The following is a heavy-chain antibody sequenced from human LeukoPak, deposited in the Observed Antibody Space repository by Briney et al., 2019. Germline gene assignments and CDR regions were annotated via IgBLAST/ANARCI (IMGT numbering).Heavy chain of an antibody. J-gene: IGHJ5*02. Sequence: SVKVSCKASGGTFSSYAISWVRQAPGQGLEWMGGIIPIFGTANYAQKFQGRVTITADKSTSTAYMELSSLRSEDTAVYYCARVTRLVVPAASPRFGFDPWGQGTLVTVSS. CDR2: IIPIFGTA. CDR3: ARVTRLVVPAASPRFGFDP. D-gene: IGHD2-2*01. CDR1: GGTFSSYA. V-gene: IGHV1-69*06.